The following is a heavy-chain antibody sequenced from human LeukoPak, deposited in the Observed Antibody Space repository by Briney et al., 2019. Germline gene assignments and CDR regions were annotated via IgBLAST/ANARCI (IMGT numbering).Heavy chain of an antibody. CDR2: INWNGGST. J-gene: IGHJ4*02. V-gene: IGHV3-20*04. CDR3: AAGDRNGWYFDY. Sequence: GGPLRLSCAASGFTFEDHGMSWVRQVPGKGLEWVSGINWNGGSTGYADSVKGRFTISRDNAKNSLYLQMNSLRAEDTALYYCAAGDRNGWYFDYWGQGTLVTVSS. D-gene: IGHD6-19*01. CDR1: GFTFEDHG.